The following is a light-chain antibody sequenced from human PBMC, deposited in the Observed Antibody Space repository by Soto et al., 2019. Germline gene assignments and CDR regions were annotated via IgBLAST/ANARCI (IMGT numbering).Light chain of an antibody. J-gene: IGKJ4*01. V-gene: IGKV3-20*01. CDR3: QQYGSSPLT. Sequence: EIVLTQSPGTLSLSPGERATLSCRASQSVSSSFLAWYQQKPGQAPRLLIYGASSRATGLPDMFSGSGSGRQFPLNSSTLEPADVAVYYFQQYGSSPLTFGGGTKVEIK. CDR2: GAS. CDR1: QSVSSSF.